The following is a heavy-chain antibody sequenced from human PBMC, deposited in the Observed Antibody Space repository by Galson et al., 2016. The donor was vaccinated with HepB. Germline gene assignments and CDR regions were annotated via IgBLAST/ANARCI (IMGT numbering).Heavy chain of an antibody. V-gene: IGHV1-2*02. CDR1: GYTFTAYY. CDR3: ARSNYFDHCAINWDDPFDI. Sequence: SVKVSCKASGYTFTAYYIYWMRLAPGQGLEWMGWINPNMGATNYAKKFQVRVTMTSDTSISTSYMELSRLRSDDTAVYYCARSNYFDHCAINWDDPFDIWGQGTMVTVSS. D-gene: IGHD3-9*01. J-gene: IGHJ3*02. CDR2: INPNMGAT.